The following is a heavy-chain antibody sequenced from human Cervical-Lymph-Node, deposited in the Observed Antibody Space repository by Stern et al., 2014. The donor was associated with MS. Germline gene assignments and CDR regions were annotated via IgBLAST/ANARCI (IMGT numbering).Heavy chain of an antibody. CDR2: INHSGST. J-gene: IGHJ2*01. Sequence: QVQLQQWGAGLLKPSETLSLSCAVYGGSFSDYYWSWIRQPPGKGLEWIGEINHSGSTNYNPSLKSRVTISVDTSKNQFSLKLSSVTAADTAVYYCARSWREYFDLWGRGTLVTVSS. CDR1: GGSFSDYY. V-gene: IGHV4-34*01. CDR3: ARSWREYFDL.